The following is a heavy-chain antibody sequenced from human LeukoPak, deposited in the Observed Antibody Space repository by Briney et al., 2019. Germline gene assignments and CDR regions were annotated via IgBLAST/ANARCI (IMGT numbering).Heavy chain of an antibody. CDR3: AKGHDTRTATLDY. CDR2: ISGTDTTT. Sequence: GRSLRLSCAASGFTFSTYAMNWVRQAAGKGLEWVSAISGTDTTTYYADSVKGRFTISRDNSKNTVYLQMNSLRAEDTAVYYCAKGHDTRTATLDYWGQGTLVTVSS. CDR1: GFTFSTYA. D-gene: IGHD1-1*01. J-gene: IGHJ4*02. V-gene: IGHV3-23*01.